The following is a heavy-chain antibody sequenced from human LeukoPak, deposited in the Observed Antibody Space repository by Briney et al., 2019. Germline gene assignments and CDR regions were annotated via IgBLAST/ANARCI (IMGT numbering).Heavy chain of an antibody. J-gene: IGHJ4*02. Sequence: SVKVSCKASGGTFSSYAISWVRQAPGQGLEWMGGIIPIFGTANYAQKFQGRVTITTDESTSTAYMELSSLRSEDTAVYYCARRALPAYDSSGYFDYWGQGTLVTVSS. CDR1: GGTFSSYA. CDR2: IIPIFGTA. D-gene: IGHD3-22*01. CDR3: ARRALPAYDSSGYFDY. V-gene: IGHV1-69*05.